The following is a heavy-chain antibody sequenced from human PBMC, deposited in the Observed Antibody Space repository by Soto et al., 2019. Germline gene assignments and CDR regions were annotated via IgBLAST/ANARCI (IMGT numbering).Heavy chain of an antibody. CDR3: SRWELYGDYLFDY. CDR1: GGSISSGGYY. J-gene: IGHJ4*02. CDR2: IYYSGST. Sequence: QVQLQESGPGLVKPSQTLSLTCTVSGGSISSGGYYWSWIRQHPGKGLEWIGYIYYSGSTYYNPSLKSRVTISVDTSKNQFSMKLSSVTAADTAVYYCSRWELYGDYLFDYWGQGTLVTVSS. V-gene: IGHV4-31*03. D-gene: IGHD4-17*01.